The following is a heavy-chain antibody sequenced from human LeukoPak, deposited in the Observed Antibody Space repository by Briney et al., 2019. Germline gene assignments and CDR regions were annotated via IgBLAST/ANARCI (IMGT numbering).Heavy chain of an antibody. CDR3: ASVSVWELATHTGGSFDY. D-gene: IGHD1-26*01. Sequence: SETLFLTCTVSGGLISRIEYYWGWVRQSPVKGLEWLGHIYHTGTTLYSPHLNNRLTISVDSSKNQFSLTLNSVTAADTAVYYCASVSVWELATHTGGSFDYWGRGILVTVSS. V-gene: IGHV4-30-4*01. CDR2: IYHTGTT. CDR1: GGLISRIEYY. J-gene: IGHJ4*02.